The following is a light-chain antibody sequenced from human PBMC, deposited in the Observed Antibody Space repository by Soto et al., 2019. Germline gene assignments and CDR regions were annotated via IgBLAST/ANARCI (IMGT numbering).Light chain of an antibody. V-gene: IGLV2-14*01. CDR3: TSYTSSSTYV. J-gene: IGLJ1*01. CDR1: SSGGGGDDY. CDR2: DVT. Sequence: QSALTQPASVSGSPGQSITVSCTGTSSGGGGDDYVSWYQQHPGHAPKLLISDVTNRPSGVSNRFSGSKSGNTASLTISGLQTEDEADYYCTSYTSSSTYVFGTGTKVTVL.